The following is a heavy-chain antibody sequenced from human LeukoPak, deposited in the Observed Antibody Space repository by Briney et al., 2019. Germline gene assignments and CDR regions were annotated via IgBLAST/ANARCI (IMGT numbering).Heavy chain of an antibody. V-gene: IGHV1-18*01. J-gene: IGHJ5*02. CDR3: ARDFIGYIAVAGSWFDP. Sequence: RASVKVSCKASGYTFTSYGISWVRQAPGQGLEWMGWISAYNGNTNYAQKLQGRVTMTTDTSTSTAYMELRSLRSDDTAVYYCARDFIGYIAVAGSWFDPWGQGTLATVSS. D-gene: IGHD6-19*01. CDR2: ISAYNGNT. CDR1: GYTFTSYG.